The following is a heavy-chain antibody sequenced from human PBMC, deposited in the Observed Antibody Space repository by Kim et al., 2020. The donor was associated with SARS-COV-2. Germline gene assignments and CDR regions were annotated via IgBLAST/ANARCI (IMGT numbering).Heavy chain of an antibody. Sequence: GGSLRLSCAASGFTFSSYWMHWVRQAPGKGLVWVSRINSDGTGTNYADSVKGRFTISRDNAKNTLYLHMNSLRAEDTAVYYCARRLYSYYYGMDVWGQGTTVTVS. J-gene: IGHJ6*02. D-gene: IGHD6-25*01. V-gene: IGHV3-74*01. CDR1: GFTFSSYW. CDR2: INSDGTGT. CDR3: ARRLYSYYYGMDV.